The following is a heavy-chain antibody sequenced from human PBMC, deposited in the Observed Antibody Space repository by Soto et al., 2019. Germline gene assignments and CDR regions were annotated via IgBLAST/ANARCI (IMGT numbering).Heavy chain of an antibody. CDR1: GFTFSSYW. CDR3: ARYSRLGYCSSTSCYAHHDY. J-gene: IGHJ4*02. V-gene: IGHV3-7*01. CDR2: IKQDGSEK. D-gene: IGHD2-2*01. Sequence: GGSLRLSCAASGFTFSSYWMSWVRQAPGRGLEWVANIKQDGSEKYYGDSVKGRFTISRDNAKNSLYLQMNSLIAEDPAVYYCARYSRLGYCSSTSCYAHHDYWGQGTLVTVSS.